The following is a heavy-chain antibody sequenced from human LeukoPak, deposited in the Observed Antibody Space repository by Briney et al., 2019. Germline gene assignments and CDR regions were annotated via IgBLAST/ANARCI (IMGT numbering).Heavy chain of an antibody. D-gene: IGHD6-25*01. J-gene: IGHJ4*02. CDR1: GFTFSCCG. V-gene: IGHV3-30*02. CDR2: IRYGGSNK. Sequence: GGSLRLSCAASGFTFSCCGMHLVRQAPGKGLECVAFIRYGGSNKYYADSVKGRFIISRDNSKNTLYMQMNSLRAEDTAVYYCAKDHSSGFFDYWGQGTLVTVSS. CDR3: AKDHSSGFFDY.